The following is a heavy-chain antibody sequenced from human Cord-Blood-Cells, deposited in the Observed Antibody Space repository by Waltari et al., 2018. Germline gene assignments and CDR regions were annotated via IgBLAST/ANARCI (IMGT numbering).Heavy chain of an antibody. CDR1: GGSFSGYY. V-gene: IGHV4-34*01. J-gene: IGHJ5*02. Sequence: QVQLQQWGAGLLKPSETLSLTCAVYGGSFSGYYWSWIRQPPGKGLEWIGEINHSGSTNYTPSLKSRVTISVDTSKNQFSLKLSSVTAAGTAVYYCARVSIYWFDPWGQGTLVTVSS. CDR2: INHSGST. CDR3: ARVSIYWFDP. D-gene: IGHD4-4*01.